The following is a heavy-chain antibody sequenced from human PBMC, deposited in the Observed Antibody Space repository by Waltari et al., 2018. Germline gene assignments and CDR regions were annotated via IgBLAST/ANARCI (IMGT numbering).Heavy chain of an antibody. J-gene: IGHJ4*02. Sequence: QVQLQESGPGLVKPWETLSLTGAVPGYSISRGYYWGWIRQPPGKGLEWIGSIYHSGSTYYNPSLKSRVTISVDTSKNQFSLKLSSVTAADTAVYYCARDSPNAGDYWGQGTLVTVSS. CDR3: ARDSPNAGDY. CDR1: GYSISRGYY. V-gene: IGHV4-38-2*02. CDR2: IYHSGST.